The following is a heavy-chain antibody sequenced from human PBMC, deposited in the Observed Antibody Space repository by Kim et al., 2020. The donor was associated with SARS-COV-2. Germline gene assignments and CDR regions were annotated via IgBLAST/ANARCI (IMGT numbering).Heavy chain of an antibody. CDR3: ARDSSGYYLSFDY. D-gene: IGHD3-22*01. V-gene: IGHV4-31*02. J-gene: IGHJ4*01. Sequence: NPSLKGRVTISVDTSKNQFSLKLSSVTAADTAVYYCARDSSGYYLSFDYWGHGTLVTVSS.